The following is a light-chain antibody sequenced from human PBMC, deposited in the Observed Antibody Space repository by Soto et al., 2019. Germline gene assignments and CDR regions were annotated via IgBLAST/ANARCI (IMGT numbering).Light chain of an antibody. J-gene: IGLJ1*01. CDR3: SSYAGSNNLGV. Sequence: QSALTQPPSASGSPGQSVTISCTGTSSDVGGDNYVSWYQQHPGKAPKLMIYEVSKRPSGVPDRFSGSKSGNTASLTVSVFQAEDEADYYCSSYAGSNNLGVFGTGTKVTVL. V-gene: IGLV2-8*01. CDR2: EVS. CDR1: SSDVGGDNY.